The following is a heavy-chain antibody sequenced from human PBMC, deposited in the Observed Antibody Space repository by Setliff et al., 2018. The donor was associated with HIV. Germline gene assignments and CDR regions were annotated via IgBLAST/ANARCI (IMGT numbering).Heavy chain of an antibody. D-gene: IGHD6-19*01. CDR2: INYSGNT. CDR1: GGSISSDSYY. V-gene: IGHV4-39*01. J-gene: IGHJ3*02. CDR3: ARPESSGWFYAFDI. Sequence: PSETLSLTCTVSGGSISSDSYYWGWIRQPPGKGLEWTASINYSGNTYHNPSLKTRVTISVDTSKSQFSLKLNSVTAADTGVYYCARPESSGWFYAFDIWGQGTMVTVSS.